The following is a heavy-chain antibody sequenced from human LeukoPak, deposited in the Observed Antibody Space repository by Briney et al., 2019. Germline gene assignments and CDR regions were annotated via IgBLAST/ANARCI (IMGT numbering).Heavy chain of an antibody. J-gene: IGHJ5*02. Sequence: ASVTVSCKASGYTFINNWMHWVRQAPGQGLEWIGLINPTGTGTLYAQKFQGRVTMTRDMSTSTDYMELSSLRSEDTAVYYCARDNSVGDIAWWFDPWGQGTLVTVSS. V-gene: IGHV1-46*01. CDR2: INPTGTGT. D-gene: IGHD3-10*01. CDR3: ARDNSVGDIAWWFDP. CDR1: GYTFINNW.